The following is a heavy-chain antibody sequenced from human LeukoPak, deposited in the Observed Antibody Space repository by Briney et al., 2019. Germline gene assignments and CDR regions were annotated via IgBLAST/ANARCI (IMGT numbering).Heavy chain of an antibody. CDR1: GFTFSSYS. J-gene: IGHJ4*02. CDR2: ISSSSSYI. CDR3: ARGEGGSYSPSAY. Sequence: PGGSLRLSCAASGFTFSSYSMNWVRQAPGKGLEWVSSISSSSSYIYYADSVKGRFTISRGNAKNSLYLQMNSLRAEDTAVYYCARGEGGSYSPSAYWGQGTLVTVSS. D-gene: IGHD1-26*01. V-gene: IGHV3-21*01.